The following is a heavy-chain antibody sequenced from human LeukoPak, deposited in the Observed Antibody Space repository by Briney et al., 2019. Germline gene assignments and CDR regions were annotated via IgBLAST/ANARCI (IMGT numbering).Heavy chain of an antibody. CDR1: GGSFSGYY. CDR3: ARYIAAAGYSDY. V-gene: IGHV4-34*01. J-gene: IGHJ4*02. CDR2: INHSGST. D-gene: IGHD6-13*01. Sequence: SETLSLTCAVYGGSFSGYYWSWIRQPPGKGLEWIGEINHSGSTNYNPSLKSRVTISVDTSKNQFSLKLSSVTAADTAVYYCARYIAAAGYSDYWGQGTLVTVSS.